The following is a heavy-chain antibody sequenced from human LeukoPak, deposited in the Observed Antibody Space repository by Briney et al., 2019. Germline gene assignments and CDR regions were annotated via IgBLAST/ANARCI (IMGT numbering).Heavy chain of an antibody. CDR2: IWYDGSNK. CDR1: GFTFSSYG. V-gene: IGHV3-33*01. CDR3: ARDLMVVVAATPALDV. Sequence: PGGSLRLSCAASGFTFSSYGMHWVRQAPGKGLEWVAVIWYDGSNKYYADSVKGRFTISRDNSKNTLYLQMNSLRAEDTAVYYCARDLMVVVAATPALDVWGQGTTVTVSS. D-gene: IGHD2-15*01. J-gene: IGHJ6*02.